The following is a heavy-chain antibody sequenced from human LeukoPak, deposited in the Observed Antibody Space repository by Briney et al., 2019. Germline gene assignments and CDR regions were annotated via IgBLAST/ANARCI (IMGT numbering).Heavy chain of an antibody. J-gene: IGHJ4*02. Sequence: SETLSLTCTVSGGSISSSSYYWGWIRQPPGKGLEWIGSIYYSGSTYYNPSLKSRVTISVDTSKNQFSLKLSSVTAADTAVYYCARKDGDFWGQGTLVTVSS. CDR1: GGSISSSSYY. CDR2: IYYSGST. CDR3: ARKDGDF. V-gene: IGHV4-39*01.